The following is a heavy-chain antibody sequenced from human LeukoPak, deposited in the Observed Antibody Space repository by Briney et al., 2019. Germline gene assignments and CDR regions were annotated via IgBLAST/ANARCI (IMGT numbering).Heavy chain of an antibody. CDR1: GFNFSTYA. Sequence: GGSLRLSCAASGFNFSTYAMTWVRQVPGKGLQWVSSITGGGGTTDYAASVKGRFTISRDNSKNMLFLQMNSLSADDRAIYYCARASGTNGYYQLPINPWGQGILVTVSS. D-gene: IGHD3-3*01. CDR2: ITGGGGTT. CDR3: ARASGTNGYYQLPINP. J-gene: IGHJ5*02. V-gene: IGHV3-23*01.